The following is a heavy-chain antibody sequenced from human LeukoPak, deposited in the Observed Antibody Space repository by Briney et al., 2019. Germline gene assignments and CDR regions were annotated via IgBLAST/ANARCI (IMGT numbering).Heavy chain of an antibody. CDR3: ARGGFGEFPFDY. CDR1: GFTFSSYS. Sequence: GGSLRLSCAASGFTFSSYSMNWVRQAPGKGLEWISYITSDSDTIYIADSVRGRCTISRDNAKRSLYLQIDSLRVEDSALYYCARGGFGEFPFDYWGQGTLVTVSS. J-gene: IGHJ4*02. D-gene: IGHD3-10*01. V-gene: IGHV3-48*01. CDR2: ITSDSDTI.